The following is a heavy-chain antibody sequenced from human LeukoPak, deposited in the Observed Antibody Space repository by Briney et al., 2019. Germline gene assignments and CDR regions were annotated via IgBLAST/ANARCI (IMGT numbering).Heavy chain of an antibody. Sequence: SETLSLTCTVSGGSISSYYWSWIRQPPGKGLEWIGYIYYSGSTNYNPPLKGRVTISVDTSKNQFSLKLSSVTAADTAVYYCARVRRDGYPSWGQGTLVTVSS. J-gene: IGHJ4*02. CDR1: GGSISSYY. CDR2: IYYSGST. V-gene: IGHV4-59*01. CDR3: ARVRRDGYPS. D-gene: IGHD5-24*01.